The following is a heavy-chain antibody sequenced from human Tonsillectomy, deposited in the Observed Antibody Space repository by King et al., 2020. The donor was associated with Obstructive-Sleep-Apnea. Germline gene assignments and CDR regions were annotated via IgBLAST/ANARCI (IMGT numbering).Heavy chain of an antibody. J-gene: IGHJ4*02. CDR2: ISVSAGST. Sequence: VQLVESGGGLLQPGGSLRLSCAASGFTFSSSVMNWVRQAPGKGLEWVSGISVSAGSTYYADSVKGRFTISRDNSKNTLYLQMNSLRAEDTAVYYCAKVAVGYILGHFAYWGRGTLVTVSS. D-gene: IGHD5-18*01. CDR1: GFTFSSSV. CDR3: AKVAVGYILGHFAY. V-gene: IGHV3-23*04.